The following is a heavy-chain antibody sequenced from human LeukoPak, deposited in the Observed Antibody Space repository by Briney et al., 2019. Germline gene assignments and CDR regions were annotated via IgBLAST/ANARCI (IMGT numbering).Heavy chain of an antibody. CDR2: IYSGGST. D-gene: IGHD5-12*01. CDR1: EFSVGSNY. CDR3: ARCVMGYSGYDLDY. V-gene: IGHV3-66*01. Sequence: GGSLRLSCAASEFSVGSNYMTWVRQAPGKGLEWVSLIYSGGSTYYADSVKGRFTISRDNSKNTLYLQMNSLRVEDTAVYYCARCVMGYSGYDLDYWGQGTLVTVSS. J-gene: IGHJ4*02.